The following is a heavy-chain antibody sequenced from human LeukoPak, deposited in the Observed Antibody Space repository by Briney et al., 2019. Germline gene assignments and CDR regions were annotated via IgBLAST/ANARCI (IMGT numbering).Heavy chain of an antibody. CDR1: GGSISSYY. CDR2: IYYSGST. CDR3: ARPTMVRGVPDAFDI. V-gene: IGHV4-59*01. D-gene: IGHD3-10*01. J-gene: IGHJ3*02. Sequence: PSETLSLTCTVSGGSISSYYWSWIRQPPGKGLEWVGHIYYSGSTNYNPSLKSRVTISVDTSKNQFSLKLSSVTAADTAVYYCARPTMVRGVPDAFDIWGQGTMVTVSS.